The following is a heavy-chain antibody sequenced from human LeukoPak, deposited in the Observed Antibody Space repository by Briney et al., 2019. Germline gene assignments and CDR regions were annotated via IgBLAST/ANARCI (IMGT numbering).Heavy chain of an antibody. V-gene: IGHV3-48*02. Sequence: GGSLRLSCAASGFTFSSCSMNWVRQAPGKGLEWVSYISSSSSTIYYADSVKGRFTISRDNAKNSLYLQMNSLRDEDTAVYYCAGDAITMVRGVIIPNWFDPWGQGTLVTVSS. CDR1: GFTFSSCS. CDR3: AGDAITMVRGVIIPNWFDP. J-gene: IGHJ5*02. D-gene: IGHD3-10*01. CDR2: ISSSSSTI.